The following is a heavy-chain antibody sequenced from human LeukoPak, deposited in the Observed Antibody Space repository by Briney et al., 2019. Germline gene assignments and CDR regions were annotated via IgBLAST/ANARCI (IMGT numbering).Heavy chain of an antibody. CDR1: GFTFSNYG. CDR2: IRYDGSIK. D-gene: IGHD1-26*01. J-gene: IGHJ4*02. CDR3: ATLDVGATVY. Sequence: GGSLRLSCAASGFTFSNYGMHWVRQAPGKGLEWVAFIRYDGSIKYYADSVKGRFTIFRDNSKNTLYLQMNSLRAEDTAVYYCATLDVGATVYWGQGTLVTVSS. V-gene: IGHV3-30*02.